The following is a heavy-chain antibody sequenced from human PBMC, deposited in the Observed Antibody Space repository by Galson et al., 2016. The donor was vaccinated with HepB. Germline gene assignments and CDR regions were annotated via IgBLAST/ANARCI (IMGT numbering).Heavy chain of an antibody. Sequence: SETLSLTCIVSTDSMSPYYWSWIRQSPGKRLEWIGYVFFLGNTTYNPSLERRVTISLDTTRRHFSLSLKSMTAADTAVYYCARHRGASFDAWGQGILVTVSS. CDR3: ARHRGASFDA. V-gene: IGHV4-59*08. CDR2: VFFLGNT. J-gene: IGHJ5*02. CDR1: TDSMSPYY.